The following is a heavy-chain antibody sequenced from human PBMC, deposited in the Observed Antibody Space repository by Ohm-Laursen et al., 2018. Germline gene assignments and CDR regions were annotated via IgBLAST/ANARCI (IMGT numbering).Heavy chain of an antibody. J-gene: IGHJ5*02. V-gene: IGHV4-34*01. CDR1: GGSLSAYY. CDR3: ARGLWWFDP. Sequence: GTLSLTCAVYGGSLSAYYWSWIRQPPGKGLDWIGEINHSGSTNYNPSLKSRVSISVDTSKNQFSLKLSSVTAADTALYYCARGLWWFDPWGQGTLVTVSS. CDR2: INHSGST.